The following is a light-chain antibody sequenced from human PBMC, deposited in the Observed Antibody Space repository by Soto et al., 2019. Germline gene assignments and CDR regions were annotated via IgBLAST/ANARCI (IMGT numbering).Light chain of an antibody. J-gene: IGKJ4*01. V-gene: IGKV1-13*02. CDR1: QDISSA. CDR3: QQFHSYPLT. CDR2: DAS. Sequence: APPLTQSPSSLSASVGDRVTITCRASQDISSALAWFQQKPGKTPKVLISDASTLESGVPSRFRGSGSGTDFTLTISGLQPEDFATYYCQQFHSYPLTFGGGTTVGI.